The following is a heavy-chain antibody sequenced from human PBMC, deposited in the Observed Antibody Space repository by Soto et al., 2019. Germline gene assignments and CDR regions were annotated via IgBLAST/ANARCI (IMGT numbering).Heavy chain of an antibody. J-gene: IGHJ3*02. CDR1: GGSFSGYY. Sequence: SETLSLTCAVYGGSFSGYYWSWIRQPPGKGLEWIGEINHSGSTNYNPSLKSRVTISVDTSKNQFSLKLSSVTAADTAVYYCARLVVGAFDIWGQGTMVTVSS. CDR3: ARLVVGAFDI. CDR2: INHSGST. V-gene: IGHV4-34*01. D-gene: IGHD3-16*02.